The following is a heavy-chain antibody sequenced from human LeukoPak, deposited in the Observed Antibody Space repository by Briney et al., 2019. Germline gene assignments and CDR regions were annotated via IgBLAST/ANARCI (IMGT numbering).Heavy chain of an antibody. CDR2: INSDGTKT. J-gene: IGHJ4*02. Sequence: PGGSLRLSCAASGFTFRSYETHWVRLAPGKGLTWVSRINSDGTKTDYADSVKGRFTISRDNSKNTLYLQMNSLRAEDTAIYYCASLDPFDYWGQGTLVTVSS. CDR1: GFTFRSYE. V-gene: IGHV3-74*01. CDR3: ASLDPFDY.